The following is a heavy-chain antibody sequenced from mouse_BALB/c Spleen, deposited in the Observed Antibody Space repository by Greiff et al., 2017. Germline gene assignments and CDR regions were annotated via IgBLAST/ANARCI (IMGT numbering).Heavy chain of an antibody. J-gene: IGHJ1*01. CDR3: ARDYRYGTLYWYFDV. D-gene: IGHD2-14*01. CDR1: GFTFSDYY. Sequence: EVKLQESGRGLVKPGGSLKLSCAASGFTFSDYYMYWVRQTPEKRLEWVATISDGGSYTYYPDSVKGRFTISRDNAKNNLYLQMSSLKSEDTAMYYCARDYRYGTLYWYFDVWGAGTTVTVSS. V-gene: IGHV5-4*02. CDR2: ISDGGSYT.